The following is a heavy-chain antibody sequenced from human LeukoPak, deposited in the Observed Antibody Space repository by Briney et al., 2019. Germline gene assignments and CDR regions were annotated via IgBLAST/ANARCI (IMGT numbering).Heavy chain of an antibody. Sequence: WGSLRLSCAASGFTFSSYGMHWVRQAPGKGLEWVAVIWYDGSNKYYADSVKGRFTISRDNSKNTLYLQMNSLRAEDTAVYYCARDLCSSTSCYFDYWGQGILVTVSS. D-gene: IGHD2-2*01. V-gene: IGHV3-33*01. CDR3: ARDLCSSTSCYFDY. CDR2: IWYDGSNK. CDR1: GFTFSSYG. J-gene: IGHJ4*02.